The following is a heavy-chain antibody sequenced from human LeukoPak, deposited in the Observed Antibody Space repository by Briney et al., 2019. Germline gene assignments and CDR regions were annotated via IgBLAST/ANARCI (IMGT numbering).Heavy chain of an antibody. V-gene: IGHV1-69*06. Sequence: SVKVSCMASGGTFSSYAISWVRQAPGQGLEWMGGIIPIFGTANYAQKFQGRVTITADKSTSTAYMELSSLRSEDTAVYYCAGGSGSYSVGYYYYYGMDVWGKGTTVTVSS. CDR1: GGTFSSYA. CDR3: AGGSGSYSVGYYYYYGMDV. CDR2: IIPIFGTA. D-gene: IGHD3-10*01. J-gene: IGHJ6*04.